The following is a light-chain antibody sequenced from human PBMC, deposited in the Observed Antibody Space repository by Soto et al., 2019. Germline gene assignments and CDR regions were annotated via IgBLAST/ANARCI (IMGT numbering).Light chain of an antibody. CDR3: QQYYSPSYT. Sequence: DIVMTQSPESLAVSLGERATINCKSNQSLFFNSNRKNYLAWYQQKPGQSPKLLLYWSSARESGVTDRFRGRGSDSECTLTISSLQAEDVATYYCQQYYSPSYTFGQGTKVEI. V-gene: IGKV4-1*01. J-gene: IGKJ2*01. CDR1: QSLFFNSNRKNY. CDR2: WSS.